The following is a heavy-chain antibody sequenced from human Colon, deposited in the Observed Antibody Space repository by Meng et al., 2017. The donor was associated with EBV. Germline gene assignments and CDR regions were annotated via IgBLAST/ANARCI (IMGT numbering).Heavy chain of an antibody. CDR3: ARDGGVTHIP. CDR1: GTSISTSNW. CDR2: IYHNGQT. Sequence: QVLLKQSGCELVKPSGTLCLTCSVSGTSISTSNWWSWIRQSPGEGLEWIGAIYHNGQTNYNPSLKSRVSMSVDESKNEFSFNLKSVTAADTAVYYCARDGGVTHIPWGQGVLVTVSS. J-gene: IGHJ5*02. V-gene: IGHV4-4*02. D-gene: IGHD2-8*02.